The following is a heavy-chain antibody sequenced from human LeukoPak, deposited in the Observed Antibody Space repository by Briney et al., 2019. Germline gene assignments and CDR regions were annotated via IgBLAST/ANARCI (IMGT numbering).Heavy chain of an antibody. D-gene: IGHD4-17*01. Sequence: KPSETLPPTCAVSGVSFNDYYWSWVRQTPGKGLEWIGEINHSGYTNDSPSLKSRVTISIDTSRKQFSLNLRSVTVADTGIYYCTRMTTGHDYWGQGTLVTVSS. CDR2: INHSGYT. CDR3: TRMTTGHDY. V-gene: IGHV4-34*01. CDR1: GVSFNDYY. J-gene: IGHJ4*02.